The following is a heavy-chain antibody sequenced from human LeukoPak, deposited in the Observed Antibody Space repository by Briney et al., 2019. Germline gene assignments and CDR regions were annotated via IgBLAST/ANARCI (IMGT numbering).Heavy chain of an antibody. D-gene: IGHD2-2*01. CDR3: ARSYCSRTSCFAFDS. J-gene: IGHJ4*02. CDR1: GYSFTSYA. V-gene: IGHV1-3*01. CDR2: INAGNGNT. Sequence: ASVKVSCKASGYSFTSYAMQWVRQAPGQRLEWMGWINAGNGNTKYSQNFQGRVTITRDTAASAAYMEPSSLSFEDTAVYYCARSYCSRTSCFAFDSWGQGTLVTVSS.